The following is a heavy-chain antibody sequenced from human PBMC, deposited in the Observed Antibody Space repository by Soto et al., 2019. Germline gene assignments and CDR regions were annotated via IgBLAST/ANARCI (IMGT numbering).Heavy chain of an antibody. V-gene: IGHV4-39*01. J-gene: IGHJ4*02. CDR3: AVTPPYCVGGCSLTKFDY. Sequence: SETLSLTCTVSGGSITGITYYWGWIRKPPGKGLEWIGSVHYSGSTYYNPSLKSRVTISVDTSKNQLSLKVTSVTADDTAVYYCAVTPPYCVGGCSLTKFDYWGQGTLVTVSS. CDR2: VHYSGST. D-gene: IGHD2-21*01. CDR1: GGSITGITYY.